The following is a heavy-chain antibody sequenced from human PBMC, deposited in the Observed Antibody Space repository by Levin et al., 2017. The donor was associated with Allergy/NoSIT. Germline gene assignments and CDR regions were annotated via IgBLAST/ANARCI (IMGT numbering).Heavy chain of an antibody. J-gene: IGHJ3*02. CDR3: AKVSTMIVVVSAFDI. Sequence: SGGSLRLSCAASGFTFDDYAMHWVRQAPGKGLEWVSGISWNSGSIGYADSVKGRFTISRDNAKNSLYLQMNSLRAEDTALYYCAKVSTMIVVVSAFDIWGQGTMVTVSS. CDR2: ISWNSGSI. CDR1: GFTFDDYA. D-gene: IGHD3-22*01. V-gene: IGHV3-9*01.